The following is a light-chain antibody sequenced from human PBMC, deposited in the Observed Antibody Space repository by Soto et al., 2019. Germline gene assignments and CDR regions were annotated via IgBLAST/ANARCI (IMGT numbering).Light chain of an antibody. J-gene: IGKJ1*01. CDR2: GAS. V-gene: IGKV3-20*01. CDR3: QHYDSSTGT. Sequence: IVMTQSPGTLSLSPGERATLSCRASQTVSSNLIAWYQQKPGQAPRLLIYGASSRATGIPDRFSGSGSGTDVTSTISELEPEEFAVYSGQHYDSSTGTFGQGTKVEI. CDR1: QTVSSNL.